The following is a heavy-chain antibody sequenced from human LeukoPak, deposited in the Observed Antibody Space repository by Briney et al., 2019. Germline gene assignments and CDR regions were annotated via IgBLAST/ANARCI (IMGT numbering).Heavy chain of an antibody. CDR2: IYYSGST. CDR3: AGEDRLQGSYYYGMDV. Sequence: PSETLSLTCTVSGGSISGSSYDWNWIRQPPGKGLEWIGYIYYSGSTNYNPSLKSRVTISVDTSKNQFSLKLSSVTAADTAVYYCAGEDRLQGSYYYGMDVWGQGTTVTVSS. CDR1: GGSISGSSYD. J-gene: IGHJ6*02. V-gene: IGHV4-61*01. D-gene: IGHD2-2*01.